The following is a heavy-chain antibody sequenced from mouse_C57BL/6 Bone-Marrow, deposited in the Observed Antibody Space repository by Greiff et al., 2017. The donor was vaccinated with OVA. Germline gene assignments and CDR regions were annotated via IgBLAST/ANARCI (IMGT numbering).Heavy chain of an antibody. Sequence: VQLQQSGPELMKPGASVKISCKASGYAFSSSWMNWVKQRPGKGLEWIGRIYPGDGDTNYNGKFKGKATLTADKSSTTAYMKLSSLTSEDSAVYFCARHEDGYYASYFDYWGQGTTLTVSS. D-gene: IGHD2-3*01. J-gene: IGHJ2*01. CDR3: ARHEDGYYASYFDY. CDR1: GYAFSSSW. V-gene: IGHV1-82*01. CDR2: IYPGDGDT.